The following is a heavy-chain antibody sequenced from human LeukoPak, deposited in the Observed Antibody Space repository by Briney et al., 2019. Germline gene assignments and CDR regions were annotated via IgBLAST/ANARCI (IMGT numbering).Heavy chain of an antibody. Sequence: SEALSLTCTVSGCSISSYYWSWLRQPAGKGLEWIGRVYTSGSTNYNPSLKSRVTMSVDTSKNQFSLKLSSVAAADTAVYYCARDILGLAFDYWGQGTLVTVSS. J-gene: IGHJ4*02. CDR3: ARDILGLAFDY. CDR1: GCSISSYY. CDR2: VYTSGST. V-gene: IGHV4-4*07. D-gene: IGHD3-3*02.